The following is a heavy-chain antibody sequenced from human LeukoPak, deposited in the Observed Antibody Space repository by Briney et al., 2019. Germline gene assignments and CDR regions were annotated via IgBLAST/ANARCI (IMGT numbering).Heavy chain of an antibody. V-gene: IGHV5-51*04. CDR2: IFPGDSDT. CDR1: GYSFPIYW. J-gene: IGHJ3*02. D-gene: IGHD2-21*02. Sequence: GESLRISCKATGYSFPIYWIGWVRQMPGKGLQWMGIIFPGDSDTRYSPSFQGQVTFSTDKPITTAYLQSSSLKASDTAIYYCARWVTADRGKKDAFDIWGQGTMVTVSS. CDR3: ARWVTADRGKKDAFDI.